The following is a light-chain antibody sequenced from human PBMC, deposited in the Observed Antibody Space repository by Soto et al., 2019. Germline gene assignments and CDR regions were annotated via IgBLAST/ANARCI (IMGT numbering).Light chain of an antibody. Sequence: EIVLTQSPVTLSLSPGERATLSCRASQSVSSSYLAWYQQKPGQAPRLLIYGASSRATGIPDRFSGSGSGTDFTLTISRLEPEDFAVYYCQQYGSSPNTFGGGTKVDIK. CDR2: GAS. V-gene: IGKV3-20*01. CDR1: QSVSSSY. J-gene: IGKJ4*01. CDR3: QQYGSSPNT.